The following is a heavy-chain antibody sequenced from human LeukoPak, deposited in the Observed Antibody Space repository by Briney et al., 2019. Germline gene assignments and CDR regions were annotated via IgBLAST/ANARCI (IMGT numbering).Heavy chain of an antibody. J-gene: IGHJ4*02. Sequence: GGSLRLSCAASGFTFSRHWMYWVRQAPGKGLEWVANIKQDGSAKPYVDSVKGRFTISRDNAKNSLYLQMNSLRAEDTAVYYCARGWSATDYWGQGTLVTVSS. D-gene: IGHD5-24*01. CDR1: GFTFSRHW. CDR2: IKQDGSAK. CDR3: ARGWSATDY. V-gene: IGHV3-7*01.